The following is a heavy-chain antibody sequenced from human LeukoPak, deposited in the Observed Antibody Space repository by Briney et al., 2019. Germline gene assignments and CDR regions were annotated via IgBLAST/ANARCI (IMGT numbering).Heavy chain of an antibody. D-gene: IGHD6-6*01. V-gene: IGHV3-23*01. CDR3: AKAGDRSSSSFSDY. CDR1: GLTFSRHA. J-gene: IGHJ4*02. CDR2: IAASGGST. Sequence: GGSLRLSCVASGLTFSRHAMTWVRQTPGKGLEWVSGIAASGGSTYYTDSVKGRFTISRDNSKNTLYLQMNSLRAEDTAVYYCAKAGDRSSSSFSDYWGQGTLVTVSS.